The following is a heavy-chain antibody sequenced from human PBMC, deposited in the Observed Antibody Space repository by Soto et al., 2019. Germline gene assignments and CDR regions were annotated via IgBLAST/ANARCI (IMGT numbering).Heavy chain of an antibody. J-gene: IGHJ4*02. V-gene: IGHV3-23*01. CDR1: GFTFSSYS. D-gene: IGHD1-7*01. CDR2: SSATGAGT. CDR3: AKDRRAGGNYGFYSDF. Sequence: GGSLRLSCAASGFTFSSYSMTWVRQAPGKGLEWVSFSSATGAGTYYADSVKGRFTISRDNSKNTLYLQMTSLRADDTAVYYCAKDRRAGGNYGFYSDFWGQGALVTVSS.